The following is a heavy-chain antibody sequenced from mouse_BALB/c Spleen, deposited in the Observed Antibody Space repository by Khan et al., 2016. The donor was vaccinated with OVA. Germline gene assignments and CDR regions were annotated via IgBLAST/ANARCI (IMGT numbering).Heavy chain of an antibody. CDR2: IRYDGNS. J-gene: IGHJ3*01. CDR3: ARGGSSGPAWFAY. Sequence: EVQLQESGPGLVKPSQSLSLTCSVTGYSITSGYFWNWIRQFPGNKLEWMGYIRYDGNSNYNPSLKNRISITRDTYKNKFFLKLNSGTPEDTATYYCARGGSSGPAWFAYWGQGTLVTVSA. CDR1: GYSITSGYF. D-gene: IGHD3-1*01. V-gene: IGHV3-6*02.